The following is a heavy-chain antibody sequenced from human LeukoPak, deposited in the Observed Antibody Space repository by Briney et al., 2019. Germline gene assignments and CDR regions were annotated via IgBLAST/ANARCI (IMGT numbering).Heavy chain of an antibody. CDR1: GGSISSGDYY. CDR3: ARGGYSYGLPY. D-gene: IGHD5-18*01. CDR2: IYYSGST. V-gene: IGHV4-30-4*01. J-gene: IGHJ4*02. Sequence: SETLSLTCTVSGGSISSGDYYWRWIRQPPGKGLEWIGYIYYSGSTYYNPSLKSRVTTSVDTSKNQFSLKLSSVTAADTAVYYCARGGYSYGLPYWGQGTLVTVSS.